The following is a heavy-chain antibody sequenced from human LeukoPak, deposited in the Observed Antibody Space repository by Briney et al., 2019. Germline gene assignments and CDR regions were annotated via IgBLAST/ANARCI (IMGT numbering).Heavy chain of an antibody. CDR3: ARDKGIAAAGTAAMVYYGMDV. J-gene: IGHJ6*02. D-gene: IGHD6-13*01. CDR2: ISGSGGST. CDR1: GFTFRSYA. V-gene: IGHV3-23*01. Sequence: PGGSLRLSCAASGFTFRSYAMSWVRQAPGKGLEWVSAISGSGGSTYYADSVKGRFTISRDNSKNTLYLQMNSLRAEDTAVYYCARDKGIAAAGTAAMVYYGMDVWGQGTTVTVSS.